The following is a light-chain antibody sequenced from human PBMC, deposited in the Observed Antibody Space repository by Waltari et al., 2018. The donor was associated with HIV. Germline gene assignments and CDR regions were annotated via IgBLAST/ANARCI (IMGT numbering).Light chain of an antibody. J-gene: IGLJ3*02. CDR1: NRDVGSYDY. Sequence: QSALTQPASVSGSPGQAITISCTGTNRDVGSYDYVSWFQQHPGKAPKLMIYGVAKRPSGVSNRFSGSKSGNTASLTISGLQAEDEAIYYCSSYTATSTLRVFGGGTKLTVL. CDR3: SSYTATSTLRV. V-gene: IGLV2-14*03. CDR2: GVA.